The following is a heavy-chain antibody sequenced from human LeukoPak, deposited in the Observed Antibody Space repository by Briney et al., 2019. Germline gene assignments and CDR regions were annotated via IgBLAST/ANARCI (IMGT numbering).Heavy chain of an antibody. CDR2: IYYSGNT. D-gene: IGHD4-11*01. CDR3: ARTYIDYLPL. J-gene: IGHJ4*02. Sequence: PSETLSLTCTVSGGSITSDDYSWSWIRQPPGKGLEWIGYIYYSGNTYYNPSLKSRVTISVDTSKNQLSLRLSSVTAADTAVYYCARTYIDYLPLWGQGTLVTVSS. V-gene: IGHV4-30-4*01. CDR1: GGSITSDDYS.